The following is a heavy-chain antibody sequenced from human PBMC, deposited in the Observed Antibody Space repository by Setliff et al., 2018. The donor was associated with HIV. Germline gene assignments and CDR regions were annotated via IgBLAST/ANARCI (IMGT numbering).Heavy chain of an antibody. CDR2: INTSGDNK. CDR3: VRTIYEWGAFDV. D-gene: IGHD2-8*01. CDR1: GHTFISYH. V-gene: IGHV1-46*01. Sequence: ASVKVSCKAPGHTFISYHIHWVRQAPGQGLEWMGIINTSGDNKDYAQKFQGRLTMTKDKSTSTVYMQLSSLRSEDTAVYYCVRTIYEWGAFDVWGQGTMVTVSS. J-gene: IGHJ3*01.